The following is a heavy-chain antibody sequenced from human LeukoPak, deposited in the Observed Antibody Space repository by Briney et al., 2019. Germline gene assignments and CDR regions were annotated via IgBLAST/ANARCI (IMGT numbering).Heavy chain of an antibody. V-gene: IGHV3-74*01. CDR3: ARASTTVPNLLDH. CDR2: INPDGITT. Sequence: PGGSLRLSCAASGFTFSTYWMHWVRQAPGKGLEWVSRINPDGITTTCADSVKGRFTISRDNSKNTLYLQTSSLRAEDTAVYYCARASTTVPNLLDHWGRGTLVTVSS. J-gene: IGHJ4*02. CDR1: GFTFSTYW. D-gene: IGHD4-17*01.